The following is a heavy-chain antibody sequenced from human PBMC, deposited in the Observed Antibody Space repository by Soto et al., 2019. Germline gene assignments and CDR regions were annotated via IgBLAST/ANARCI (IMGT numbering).Heavy chain of an antibody. V-gene: IGHV3-21*01. CDR2: ISSSSSYM. J-gene: IGHJ4*02. CDR3: ARDSPSVVVITYFDY. CDR1: GFTFSSYS. Sequence: LRLSCAASGFTFSSYSMNWVRQAPGKGLEWVSSISSSSSYMYYADSVKGRFTISRDNAKNSLYLQMNSLRAEDTAVYYCARDSPSVVVITYFDYWGQGTLVTVSS. D-gene: IGHD3-22*01.